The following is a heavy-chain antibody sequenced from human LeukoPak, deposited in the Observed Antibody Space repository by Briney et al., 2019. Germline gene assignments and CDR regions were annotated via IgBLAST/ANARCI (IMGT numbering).Heavy chain of an antibody. CDR1: GFTFSSFW. J-gene: IGHJ6*02. Sequence: PTGGSLRLSCAASGFTFSSFWMTWVRQAPGKGLQWVANIKQDGSEKYYVDSVKGRFTISRDNAKNSLYLQMNSLRAEDTAAYYCAREAIVVVPAAMGQTFYYYYGMDVWGQGTTVTVSS. V-gene: IGHV3-7*01. CDR3: AREAIVVVPAAMGQTFYYYYGMDV. D-gene: IGHD2-2*01. CDR2: IKQDGSEK.